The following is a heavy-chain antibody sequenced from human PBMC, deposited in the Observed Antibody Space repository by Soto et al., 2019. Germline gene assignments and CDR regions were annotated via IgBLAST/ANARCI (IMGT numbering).Heavy chain of an antibody. D-gene: IGHD3-3*01. CDR1: GFTFSSYA. CDR2: ISGSGGST. J-gene: IGHJ4*02. Sequence: GGSLRLSCAASGFTFSSYAMSWVRQAPGKGLEWVSAISGSGGSTYYADSVKGRFTISRDNSKNTLYLQMNSLRAEDTAVYYCAKAWDFGVVTPYFEYWGQGTLVTVSS. CDR3: AKAWDFGVVTPYFEY. V-gene: IGHV3-23*01.